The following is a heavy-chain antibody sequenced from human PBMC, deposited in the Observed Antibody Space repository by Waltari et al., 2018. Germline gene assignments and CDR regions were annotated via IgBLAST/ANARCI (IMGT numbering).Heavy chain of an antibody. CDR2: IYTSGST. D-gene: IGHD3-3*01. J-gene: IGHJ4*02. CDR1: GGSIRSYY. Sequence: QVQLQESGPGLVKPSETLSLTCTVSGGSIRSYYRSWIRQPPGKGLEWIGYIYTSGSTNYNPSLKSRVTISVDTSKNQFSLKLSSVTAADTAVYYCARGSWTPPDYWGQGTLVTVSS. CDR3: ARGSWTPPDY. V-gene: IGHV4-4*09.